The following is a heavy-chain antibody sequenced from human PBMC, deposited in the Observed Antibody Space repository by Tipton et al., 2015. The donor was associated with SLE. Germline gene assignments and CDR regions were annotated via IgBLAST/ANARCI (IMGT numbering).Heavy chain of an antibody. V-gene: IGHV4-61*09. CDR1: GGSIRSGSYY. CDR2: VYTGGTT. J-gene: IGHJ1*01. Sequence: TLSLTCSVSGGSIRSGSYYWTWVRQPAGKGLEWIGHVYTGGTTTYNPSLNGRVTISLDTSKNHFSLNLTSVTAADTAVYFCARSEGFQLLFQCLQHWGLGTLVTVSS. CDR3: ARSEGFQLLFQCLQH. D-gene: IGHD2-21*01.